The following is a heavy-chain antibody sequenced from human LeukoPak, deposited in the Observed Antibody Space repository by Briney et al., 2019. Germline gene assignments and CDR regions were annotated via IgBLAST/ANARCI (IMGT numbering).Heavy chain of an antibody. Sequence: GGSLRLSCAASGFTFSSYSMNWVRQAPGKGLEWVSYISSSSSTIYYADSVKGRFTISRDNAKNSLYLQMNSLRDEDTAVYYCARVEVSCSSTSCHSINYYYGMDVWGQGTTVTVSS. CDR2: ISSSSSTI. J-gene: IGHJ6*02. CDR3: ARVEVSCSSTSCHSINYYYGMDV. D-gene: IGHD2-2*01. V-gene: IGHV3-48*02. CDR1: GFTFSSYS.